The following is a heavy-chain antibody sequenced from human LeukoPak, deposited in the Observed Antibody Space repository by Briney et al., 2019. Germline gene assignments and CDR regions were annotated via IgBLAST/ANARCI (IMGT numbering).Heavy chain of an antibody. V-gene: IGHV3-73*01. D-gene: IGHD3-22*01. Sequence: GGSLRLSCAASGFTFSGSAMHWVRQASGKGLEWVGRIRSKANSYATAYAASVKGRFTISGDDSKNTAYLQMNSLKTEDTAVYYCTREGYYYDSSGYANFDYWGQGTLVTVSS. CDR1: GFTFSGSA. CDR3: TREGYYYDSSGYANFDY. CDR2: IRSKANSYAT. J-gene: IGHJ4*02.